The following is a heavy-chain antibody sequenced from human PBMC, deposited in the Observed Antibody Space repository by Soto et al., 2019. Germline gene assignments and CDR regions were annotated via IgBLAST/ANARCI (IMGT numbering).Heavy chain of an antibody. CDR2: INPNSGGT. CDR3: ARDHGVGGVIVNWFDP. CDR1: GYTFTGYY. Sequence: ASVKVSCKASGYTFTGYYMHWVRQAPGQGLEWMGWINPNSGGTNYAQKFQGRVTITRDTSASTAYMELSSLRSEDTAVYYCARDHGVGGVIVNWFDPWGQGTLVTVSS. D-gene: IGHD3-16*02. V-gene: IGHV1-2*02. J-gene: IGHJ5*02.